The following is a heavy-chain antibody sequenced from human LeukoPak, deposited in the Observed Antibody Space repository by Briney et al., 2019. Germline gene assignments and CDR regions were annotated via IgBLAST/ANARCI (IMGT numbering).Heavy chain of an antibody. CDR1: GFTFSSYG. J-gene: IGHJ4*02. CDR2: IWYDGSNK. Sequence: PGGSLRLSCAASGFTFSSYGMHWVRQAPGKGLEWVAVIWYDGSNKYYADSVKGRFTISRDNAKNSLYLQMNSLRAEDTAVYYCARGIGSSWNSYYFDYWGQGTLVTVSS. CDR3: ARGIGSSWNSYYFDY. D-gene: IGHD6-13*01. V-gene: IGHV3-33*01.